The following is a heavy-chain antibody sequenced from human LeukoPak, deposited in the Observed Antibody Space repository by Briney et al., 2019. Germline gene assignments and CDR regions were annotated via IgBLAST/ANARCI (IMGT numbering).Heavy chain of an antibody. Sequence: SETLSLTCSVSGGSTGSDYWSWIRQPPGKGLEWIAYVYYSGVTSYNPSLKSRVAISIDTSKNQFSLKLSSVTAADTAVYYCARVKDRGYYDSSGYNDAFDIWGQGTMVTVSS. J-gene: IGHJ3*02. V-gene: IGHV4-59*01. CDR3: ARVKDRGYYDSSGYNDAFDI. CDR1: GGSTGSDY. D-gene: IGHD3-22*01. CDR2: VYYSGVT.